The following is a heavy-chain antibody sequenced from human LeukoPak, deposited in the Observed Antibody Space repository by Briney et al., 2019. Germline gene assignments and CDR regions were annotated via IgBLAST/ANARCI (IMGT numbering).Heavy chain of an antibody. CDR3: AKVSNGYSYGYDAFDI. CDR2: IRYDGSNK. J-gene: IGHJ3*02. CDR1: GFTFSSHG. D-gene: IGHD5-18*01. V-gene: IGHV3-30*02. Sequence: PGGSLRLSCAASGFTFSSHGMHWVRQAPGKGLEWVAFIRYDGSNKYYADSVKGRFTISRDNSKNTLYLQMNSLRAEDTAVYYCAKVSNGYSYGYDAFDIWGQGTMVTVSS.